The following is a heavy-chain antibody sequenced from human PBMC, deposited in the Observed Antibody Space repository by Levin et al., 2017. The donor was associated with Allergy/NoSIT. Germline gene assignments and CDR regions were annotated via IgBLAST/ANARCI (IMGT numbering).Heavy chain of an antibody. CDR1: GFTFSSYS. Sequence: LSLTCAASGFTFSSYSLNWVRPAPGKGLEWVSSISSSSTYIFYADSVKGRFTISRDNAKKSLYLQINSLRAEDTAVYYCARSKGAYPLKFAFDIWGQGTRVTVSS. V-gene: IGHV3-21*01. CDR2: ISSSSTYI. CDR3: ARSKGAYPLKFAFDI. J-gene: IGHJ3*02. D-gene: IGHD3-16*01.